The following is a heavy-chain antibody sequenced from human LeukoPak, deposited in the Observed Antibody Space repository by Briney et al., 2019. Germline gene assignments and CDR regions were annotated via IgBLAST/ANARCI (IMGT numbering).Heavy chain of an antibody. V-gene: IGHV3-30*18. D-gene: IGHD3-10*02. J-gene: IGHJ5*02. CDR3: AKRGSIFGKKNWFDP. CDR2: ISYDGSNK. CDR1: GFTFSSYG. Sequence: GGSLRLSCAASGFTFSSYGMPWVRQAPGKGLEWVAVISYDGSNKYYADSVKGRFTISRDNSKNTLYLQMNSLRAEDTAVYYCAKRGSIFGKKNWFDPWGQGTLVTVSS.